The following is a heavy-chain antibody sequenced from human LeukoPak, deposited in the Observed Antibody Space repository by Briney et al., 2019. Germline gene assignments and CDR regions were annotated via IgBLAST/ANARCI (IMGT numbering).Heavy chain of an antibody. CDR1: GVSIGSYY. CDR3: RSGLSSSWYESWFDP. Sequence: SETLSLTXTVSGVSIGSYYWRRNRQAPGKGLVWIGNTNYSRSTNYNPSLKSRVITTINTIKNPFLLQRSSVTAAPTAVYYCRSGLSSSWYESWFDPWGQGTLVTVSS. V-gene: IGHV4-59*01. J-gene: IGHJ5*02. CDR2: TNYSRST. D-gene: IGHD6-13*01.